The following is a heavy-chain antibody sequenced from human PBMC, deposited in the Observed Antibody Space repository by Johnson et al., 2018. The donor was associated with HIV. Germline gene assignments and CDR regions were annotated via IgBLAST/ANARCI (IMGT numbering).Heavy chain of an antibody. Sequence: QVQLVESGGGVVQPGRSLKLSCAASGFTFSDYYMSWIRQAPGKGLEWISYISGGGSAIYYADSVKGRFTISRENAKHPLYLQMNSLRAEDTAVYFCTRGEGGYFYDSSGYYHRPDDAFEIWGQGTMVTVSS. CDR1: GFTFSDYY. V-gene: IGHV3-11*04. CDR2: ISGGGSAI. J-gene: IGHJ3*02. CDR3: TRGEGGYFYDSSGYYHRPDDAFEI. D-gene: IGHD3-22*01.